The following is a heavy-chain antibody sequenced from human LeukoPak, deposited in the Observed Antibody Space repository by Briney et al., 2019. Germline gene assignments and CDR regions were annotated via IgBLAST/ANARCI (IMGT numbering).Heavy chain of an antibody. D-gene: IGHD5-12*01. CDR3: ARGPYVQRGYSGSETFDY. CDR1: GGSFSGYY. Sequence: SETLSLTCAVYGGSFSGYYWSWIRQPPGKGLEWIGEINHSGSTNYNPSLKSRVTISVDTSKNQFSLKLSSVTAADTAVYYCARGPYVQRGYSGSETFDYWGQGTLVTVSS. CDR2: INHSGST. V-gene: IGHV4-34*01. J-gene: IGHJ4*02.